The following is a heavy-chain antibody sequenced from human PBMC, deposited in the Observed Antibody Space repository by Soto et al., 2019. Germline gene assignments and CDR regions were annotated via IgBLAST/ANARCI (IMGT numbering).Heavy chain of an antibody. CDR2: IKQDGSEK. CDR3: ARDVVTLLDHASIAARYDAFDI. CDR1: GFTFSSYW. V-gene: IGHV3-7*01. D-gene: IGHD6-6*01. Sequence: GGSLRLSCAASGFTFSSYWMSWVRQAPGKGLEWVANIKQDGSEKYYVDSVKGRFTISRDNAKNSLYLQMNSLRAEDTAVYYCARDVVTLLDHASIAARYDAFDIWGQGTMVTVSS. J-gene: IGHJ3*02.